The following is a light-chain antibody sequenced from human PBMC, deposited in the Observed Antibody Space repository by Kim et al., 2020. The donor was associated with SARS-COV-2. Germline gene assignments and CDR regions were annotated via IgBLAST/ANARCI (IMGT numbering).Light chain of an antibody. CDR1: QSVSSSY. J-gene: IGKJ1*01. V-gene: IGKV3-20*01. Sequence: EIVLTQSPGTLSLSPGERATLSCRASQSVSSSYLAWYQQKPGQAPRLLIYGASSRATGIPDRFSGSGSGTDFTLTISRLEPEDFAVYYSQQYGSSQRTFGQGTKVEIK. CDR2: GAS. CDR3: QQYGSSQRT.